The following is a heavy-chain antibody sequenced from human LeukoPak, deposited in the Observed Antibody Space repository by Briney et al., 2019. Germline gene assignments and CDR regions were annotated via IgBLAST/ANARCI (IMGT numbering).Heavy chain of an antibody. CDR2: ISPYNGIT. Sequence: ASVKVSCKASGYTFTNYGISWVRQAPGQGLEWMGWISPYNGITNYAQKLQGRGTMTTDTSTSTVYMELRSLRSDDTAVYYCARDGVKSCVSTSCYGDYYFDYWGQGTPVIVSS. CDR3: ARDGVKSCVSTSCYGDYYFDY. D-gene: IGHD2-2*01. V-gene: IGHV1-18*01. CDR1: GYTFTNYG. J-gene: IGHJ4*02.